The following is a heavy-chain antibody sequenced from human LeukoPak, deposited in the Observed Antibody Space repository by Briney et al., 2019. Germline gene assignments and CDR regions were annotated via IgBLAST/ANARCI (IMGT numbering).Heavy chain of an antibody. CDR3: ATFGSPTYYYDSSGSY. Sequence: ASVKVSCKVPGYTFTDYYMHWVQQAPGKGLEWMGLVDPEDGETIYAEKFQGRVTITADTSTDTAYMELSSLRSEDTAVYYCATFGSPTYYYDSSGSYWGQGTLVTVSS. D-gene: IGHD3-22*01. CDR1: GYTFTDYY. V-gene: IGHV1-69-2*01. CDR2: VDPEDGET. J-gene: IGHJ4*02.